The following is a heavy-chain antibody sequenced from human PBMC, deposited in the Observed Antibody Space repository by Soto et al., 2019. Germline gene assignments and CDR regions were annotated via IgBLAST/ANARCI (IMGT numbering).Heavy chain of an antibody. Sequence: QLQLQESGPGLVKPSETLSLTCTVSGDSISSSSYYWGWIRQPPGKGLEWIGSIYYSGSTYYNPSLKRRVTISVDTSKNQFSLKLSSVTAADTAVYYCARRNDFWSGYYLRAFDIWGQGTMVTVSS. V-gene: IGHV4-39*01. CDR1: GDSISSSSYY. CDR3: ARRNDFWSGYYLRAFDI. CDR2: IYYSGST. D-gene: IGHD3-3*01. J-gene: IGHJ3*02.